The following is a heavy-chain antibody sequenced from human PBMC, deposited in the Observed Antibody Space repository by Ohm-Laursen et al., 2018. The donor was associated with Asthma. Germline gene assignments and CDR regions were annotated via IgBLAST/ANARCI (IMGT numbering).Heavy chain of an antibody. D-gene: IGHD4-23*01. CDR2: IYHSGST. J-gene: IGHJ4*02. CDR1: GGSISSGGYS. Sequence: SQTLSLTCVVSGGSISSGGYSWSWIRQPPGKGLEWIGYIYHSGSTYYNPSLKSRVTISVDRSKNQFPLKLSSVTAADTAVYYCARGGNSREFDYWGQGTLVTVSS. CDR3: ARGGNSREFDY. V-gene: IGHV4-30-2*01.